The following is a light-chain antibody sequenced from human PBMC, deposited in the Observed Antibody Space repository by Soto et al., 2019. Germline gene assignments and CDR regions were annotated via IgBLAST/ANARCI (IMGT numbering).Light chain of an antibody. CDR2: GSS. V-gene: IGKV3-20*01. CDR1: QSVTSNY. Sequence: EIVLTQSPGTLSLSPGERATLSCRASQSVTSNYLAWYQQKPGQAPRLLIYGSSSRATGIPDRFSGRGSGTEFTLTISRLEPEDIAVYYCQQYGSSPLAFGGGTRLEIK. J-gene: IGKJ5*01. CDR3: QQYGSSPLA.